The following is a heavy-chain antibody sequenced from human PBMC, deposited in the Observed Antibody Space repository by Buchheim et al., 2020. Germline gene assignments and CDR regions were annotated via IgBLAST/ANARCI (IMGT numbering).Heavy chain of an antibody. CDR3: ARGGLGYCSGGSCYKHFQH. Sequence: QVQLQQWGAGLLKPSETLSLTCAVYGGSFSGYYWSWIRQPPGKGLEWIGEINHSGSTNYNPYLKRRVTIAVDTSKNQVSLTLSSVTAADTAVYYCARGGLGYCSGGSCYKHFQHWGQGTL. J-gene: IGHJ1*01. CDR2: INHSGST. V-gene: IGHV4-34*01. D-gene: IGHD2-15*01. CDR1: GGSFSGYY.